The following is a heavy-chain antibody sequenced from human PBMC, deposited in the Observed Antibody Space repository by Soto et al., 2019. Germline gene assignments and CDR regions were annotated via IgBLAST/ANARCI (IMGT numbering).Heavy chain of an antibody. V-gene: IGHV3-53*02. D-gene: IGHD3-3*01. J-gene: IGHJ6*02. Sequence: EVQLVETGGGLIQPGGSPRLSCAASGFTVSSNYMSWVRQAPGKGLEWVSVIYDSGGTYYADSVKGRFTISRDDPKNTLYLQMHGLRAEDTAVYYCARRHDFWSGYSYKYGLDVWGQGTTVTVSS. CDR3: ARRHDFWSGYSYKYGLDV. CDR1: GFTVSSNY. CDR2: IYDSGGT.